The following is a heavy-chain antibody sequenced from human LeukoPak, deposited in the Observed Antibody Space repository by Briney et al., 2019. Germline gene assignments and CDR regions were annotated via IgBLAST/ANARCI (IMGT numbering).Heavy chain of an antibody. J-gene: IGHJ4*02. CDR3: ARDRDYGDYLVIDY. Sequence: ASVKVSCKVSGYTLTELSMHWVRQAPGKGLEWMGWISAYNGNTNYAQKLQGRVTMTTDTSTSTAYMELRSLRSDDTAVYYCARDRDYGDYLVIDYWGQGTLVTVPS. V-gene: IGHV1-18*01. CDR1: GYTLTELS. D-gene: IGHD4-17*01. CDR2: ISAYNGNT.